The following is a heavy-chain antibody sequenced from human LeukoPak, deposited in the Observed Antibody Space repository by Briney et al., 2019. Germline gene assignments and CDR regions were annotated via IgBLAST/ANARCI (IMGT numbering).Heavy chain of an antibody. CDR2: INPNSGGT. Sequence: ASVKVSCKASGYTFTVYYMHLVRLAPGQGLEWKGVINPNSGGTNYAQKFQGRVTMTRDTSNSKAYMELSRLRSDDTAVYYCARGYDYYDSSGYIDYWGQGTLVTVSS. D-gene: IGHD3-22*01. CDR1: GYTFTVYY. V-gene: IGHV1-2*02. CDR3: ARGYDYYDSSGYIDY. J-gene: IGHJ4*02.